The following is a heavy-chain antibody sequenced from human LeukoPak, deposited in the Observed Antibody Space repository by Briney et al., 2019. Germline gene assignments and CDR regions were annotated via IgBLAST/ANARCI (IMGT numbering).Heavy chain of an antibody. Sequence: PGGSLRLSCAASGFTFSSYAMSRVRQAPGKGLEWVSAISGSGGSTYYADSVKGRFTISRDSAKNSLYLQMNSLRAEDTALYYCAKEFRVVYSSGFLDYWGQGTLVTVSS. J-gene: IGHJ4*02. CDR2: ISGSGGST. CDR1: GFTFSSYA. V-gene: IGHV3-23*01. D-gene: IGHD6-19*01. CDR3: AKEFRVVYSSGFLDY.